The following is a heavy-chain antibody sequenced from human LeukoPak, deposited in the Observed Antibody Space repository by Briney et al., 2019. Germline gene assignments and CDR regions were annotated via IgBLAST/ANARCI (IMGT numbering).Heavy chain of an antibody. CDR2: IYYSGST. CDR3: ARWVSRRISSPNDY. CDR1: GYSISNGYC. J-gene: IGHJ4*02. V-gene: IGHV4-38-2*02. D-gene: IGHD6-25*01. Sequence: PSETLSLTCTVSGYSISNGYCWGWIRPSPGKGLEWIGSIYYSGSTYYNPSLKSRVTISVDTSKNQFSLKLSSVTAADTAVYYCARWVSRRISSPNDYWGQGTLVTVSS.